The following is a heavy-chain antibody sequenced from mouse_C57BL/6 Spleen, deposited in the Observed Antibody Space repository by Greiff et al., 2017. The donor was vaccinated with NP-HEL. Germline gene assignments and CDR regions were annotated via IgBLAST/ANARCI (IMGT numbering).Heavy chain of an antibody. CDR1: GFTFSDYG. J-gene: IGHJ3*01. V-gene: IGHV5-17*01. Sequence: DVQLVESGGGLVKPGGSLKLSCAASGFTFSDYGMHWVRQAPEKGLEWVAYISSGSSTIYYADTVKGRFTISRDNAKNTLFLQMTSLRSEDTAMYYCARNYGSSYVAWFAYWGQGTLVTVSA. CDR2: ISSGSSTI. D-gene: IGHD1-1*01. CDR3: ARNYGSSYVAWFAY.